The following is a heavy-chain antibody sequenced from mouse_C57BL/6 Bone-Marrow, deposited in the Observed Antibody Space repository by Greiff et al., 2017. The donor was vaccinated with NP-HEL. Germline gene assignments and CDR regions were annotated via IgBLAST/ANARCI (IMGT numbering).Heavy chain of an antibody. CDR2: INPSSGYT. J-gene: IGHJ3*01. Sequence: VQLQQSGAELARPGASVKMSCKASGYTFTSYTMHWVKQRPGQGLEWIGYINPSSGYTTYNQKFKDKATLTADKSSSTAYMQLSSLTSEDSAVYYCARFRRPIRPWFAYWGQGTLVTVSA. CDR3: ARFRRPIRPWFAY. V-gene: IGHV1-4*01. CDR1: GYTFTSYT.